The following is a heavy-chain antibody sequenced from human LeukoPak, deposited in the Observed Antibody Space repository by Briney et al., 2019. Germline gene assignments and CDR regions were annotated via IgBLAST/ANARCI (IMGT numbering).Heavy chain of an antibody. CDR2: IYHSGST. D-gene: IGHD6-6*01. V-gene: IGHV4-4*02. CDR1: GGSISSTNL. CDR3: ARQEGGAARGNFDY. J-gene: IGHJ4*02. Sequence: KPSETLSLTCAVSGGSISSTNLWSWVRQPPGKGLEWIGEIYHSGSTNYNPSLKSRVTISVDKSKNQFSLKLSSVTAADTAVYYCARQEGGAARGNFDYWGQGTLVTVSS.